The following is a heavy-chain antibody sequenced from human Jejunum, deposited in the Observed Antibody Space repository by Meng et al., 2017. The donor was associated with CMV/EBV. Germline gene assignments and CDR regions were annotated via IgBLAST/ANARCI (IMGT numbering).Heavy chain of an antibody. CDR1: FTGYY. D-gene: IGHD3-9*01. CDR2: INPDSGDT. CDR3: ARDYDILTGYYNTPGFFDY. Sequence: FTGYYIDWVRQAPGQGLEWVGRINPDSGDTNFAKKFQGRVTMTRDTSISTAYMELSRMRSDDTAVYYCARDYDILTGYYNTPGFFDYWGQGTLVTVSS. J-gene: IGHJ4*02. V-gene: IGHV1-2*06.